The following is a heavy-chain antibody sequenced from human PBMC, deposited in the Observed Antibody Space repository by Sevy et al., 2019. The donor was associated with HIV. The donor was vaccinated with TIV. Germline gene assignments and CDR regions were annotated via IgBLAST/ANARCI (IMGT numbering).Heavy chain of an antibody. J-gene: IGHJ4*02. CDR2: INPNSGGT. CDR3: ARDKNYYGSGSYSGFDY. Sequence: VSVKVSCKASGYTFTGYYMHWVRQAPGQGLEWMGWINPNSGGTNYAQKFQGRVTMTRDTSISTAYMELSRLRSDDTAVYYCARDKNYYGSGSYSGFDYWGQGTLVTVSS. CDR1: GYTFTGYY. D-gene: IGHD3-10*01. V-gene: IGHV1-2*02.